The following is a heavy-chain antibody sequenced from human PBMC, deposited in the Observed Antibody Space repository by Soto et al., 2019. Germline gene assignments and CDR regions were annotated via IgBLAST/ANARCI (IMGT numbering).Heavy chain of an antibody. Sequence: ASVKVSCKASGYTFTSYAMHWVRQAPGQRLEWMGWINAGNGNTKYSQKFQGRVTITRDTSASTAYMELSSLRSEDTAVYYCAREDIVVVPAAIELYYYYYMDVWGKGTTVTVSS. J-gene: IGHJ6*03. CDR1: GYTFTSYA. D-gene: IGHD2-2*01. V-gene: IGHV1-3*01. CDR2: INAGNGNT. CDR3: AREDIVVVPAAIELYYYYYMDV.